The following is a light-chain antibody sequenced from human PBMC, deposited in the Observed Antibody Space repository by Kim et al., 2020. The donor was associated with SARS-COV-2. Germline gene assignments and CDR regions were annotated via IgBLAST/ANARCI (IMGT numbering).Light chain of an antibody. CDR2: RDN. V-gene: IGLV10-54*01. Sequence: QTANLTCTGNSDNVGHQGASWLQQRQGHPPNSLSYRDNNRPSGISERFSASTSGNTASLTITGLQPEDEADYYCSAWDRSLDAVVFGGGTQLTVL. J-gene: IGLJ2*01. CDR3: SAWDRSLDAVV. CDR1: SDNVGHQG.